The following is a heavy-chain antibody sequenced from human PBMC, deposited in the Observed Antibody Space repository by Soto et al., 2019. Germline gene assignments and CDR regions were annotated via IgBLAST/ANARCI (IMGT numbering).Heavy chain of an antibody. D-gene: IGHD6-19*01. J-gene: IGHJ6*02. CDR2: IYSGGST. CDR3: ARVRQWLVDYYYYGMDV. V-gene: IGHV3-66*01. Sequence: TGGSLRLSCAASGFTVSSNYMSWVRQAPGKGLEWVSVIYSGGSTYYADSVKGRFTISRDNSKNTLYLQMNSLRAEDTAVYYCARVRQWLVDYYYYGMDVWGQGTTVTVSS. CDR1: GFTVSSNY.